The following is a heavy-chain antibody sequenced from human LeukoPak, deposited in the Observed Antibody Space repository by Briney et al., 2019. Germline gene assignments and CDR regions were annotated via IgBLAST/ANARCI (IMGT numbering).Heavy chain of an antibody. J-gene: IGHJ4*02. D-gene: IGHD2-21*01. CDR3: ASFGISWRSSY. CDR2: ISDDGSYT. Sequence: GGSLRLSCAASGFIFSSHWVHWVRHAPGKGLVWVSRISDDGSYTSNVDSVKGRFTISRDNVNNMLYLHMNSLRAEDTAVYYCASFGISWRSSYWGQGTLVTVSS. CDR1: GFIFSSHW. V-gene: IGHV3-74*01.